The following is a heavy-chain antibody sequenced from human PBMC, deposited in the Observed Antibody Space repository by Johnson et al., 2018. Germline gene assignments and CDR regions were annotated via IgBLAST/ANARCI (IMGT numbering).Heavy chain of an antibody. D-gene: IGHD3-3*01. J-gene: IGHJ1*01. CDR2: ISWNSGSI. V-gene: IGHV3-9*01. CDR1: GFTFDDYA. CDR3: AKAPVGWLGEGAEYFQH. Sequence: VQLVESGGGLVQPGRSLRLSCAASGFTFDDYAMHWVRQTPGKGLEWVSGISWNSGSIGYADSVEGRFTIPRDNAKNSLYLQMNSLRPEDTALYYCAKAPVGWLGEGAEYFQHWGQGTLVTVSS.